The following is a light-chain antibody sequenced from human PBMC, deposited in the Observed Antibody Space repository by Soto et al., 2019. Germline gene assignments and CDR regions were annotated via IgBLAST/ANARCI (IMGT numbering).Light chain of an antibody. CDR3: CSYGGTNNLRV. Sequence: QSVLTQPPSASGSPGQSVTISCTGTSSDVGASNYVSWYQQHPGEAPKLMIFEVNQRPSGVPDRFSGSKSGNTASLTVSGLQAEDEAAYYCCSYGGTNNLRVFGGGTQLTVL. CDR1: SSDVGASNY. J-gene: IGLJ3*02. V-gene: IGLV2-8*01. CDR2: EVN.